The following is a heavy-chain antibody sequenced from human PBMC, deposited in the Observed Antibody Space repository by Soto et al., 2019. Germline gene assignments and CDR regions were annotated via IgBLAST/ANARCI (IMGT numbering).Heavy chain of an antibody. CDR1: GGTFSSYA. D-gene: IGHD3-22*01. CDR2: IIPIFGTA. J-gene: IGHJ6*02. CDR3: ARDPIPGDMIVNYGMDV. Sequence: SVKVSCKASGGTFSSYAISWVRQAAVQGLEWMGGIIPIFGTANYAQKFQGRVTITADESTSTAYMELSSLRSEDTAVYYCARDPIPGDMIVNYGMDVWGQGTTVTVSS. V-gene: IGHV1-69*13.